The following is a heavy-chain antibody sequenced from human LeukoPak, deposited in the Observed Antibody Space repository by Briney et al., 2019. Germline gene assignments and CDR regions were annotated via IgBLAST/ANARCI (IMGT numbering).Heavy chain of an antibody. CDR1: GFTFSSYG. CDR2: TRYDGSNK. CDR3: AREANFYDFWSGVHYMDV. D-gene: IGHD3-3*01. V-gene: IGHV3-30*02. J-gene: IGHJ6*03. Sequence: GGSLRLSCAASGFTFSSYGMHWVRQAPGKGLEWVAFTRYDGSNKYYADSVKGRFTISRDNSKNTLYLQMNSLRAEDTAVYYCAREANFYDFWSGVHYMDVWGKGTTVTVSS.